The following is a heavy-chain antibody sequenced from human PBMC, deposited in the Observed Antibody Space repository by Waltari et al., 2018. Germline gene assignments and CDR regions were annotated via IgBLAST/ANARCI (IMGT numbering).Heavy chain of an antibody. D-gene: IGHD2-2*01. CDR3: TRTRYCSTTSCQVDWFDP. Sequence: EVQLVESGGGLVQRGGSLRLPCAPSGFTFGSPGMHGVRQAPGKGVGWVSRINGDGGSTSYADSVKGRFTISRDNANNTLYLQMNSLRAEDTAVYYCTRTRYCSTTSCQVDWFDPWGQGTLVTVSS. CDR2: INGDGGST. J-gene: IGHJ5*02. V-gene: IGHV3-74*01. CDR1: GFTFGSPG.